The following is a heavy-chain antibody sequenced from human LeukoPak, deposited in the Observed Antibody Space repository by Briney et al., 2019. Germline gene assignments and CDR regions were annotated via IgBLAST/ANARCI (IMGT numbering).Heavy chain of an antibody. CDR1: GFTFSSYA. V-gene: IGHV3-48*01. Sequence: PGGSLRLSCAASGFTFSSYAMHWVRQAPGKGLEWVSYISSSSSTIYYADSVKGRFTISRDNAKNSLYLQMNSLRAEDTAVYYCAREETGYFDYWGQGTLVTVSS. D-gene: IGHD1-1*01. CDR2: ISSSSSTI. CDR3: AREETGYFDY. J-gene: IGHJ4*02.